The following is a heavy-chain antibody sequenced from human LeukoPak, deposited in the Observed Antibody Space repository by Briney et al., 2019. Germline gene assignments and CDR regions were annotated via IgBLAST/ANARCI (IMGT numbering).Heavy chain of an antibody. CDR3: ARDLGARGFRKRPSTSNAFDI. CDR2: IYYSGST. J-gene: IGHJ3*02. D-gene: IGHD2-2*01. V-gene: IGHV4-39*07. CDR1: GGSISSSSYY. Sequence: SETLSLTCTVSGGSISSSSYYWGWIRQPPGKGLEWIGSIYYSGSTYYNPSLKSRVTISVDTSKNQFSLKLSSVTAADTAVYYCARDLGARGFRKRPSTSNAFDIWGQGTVVTVSS.